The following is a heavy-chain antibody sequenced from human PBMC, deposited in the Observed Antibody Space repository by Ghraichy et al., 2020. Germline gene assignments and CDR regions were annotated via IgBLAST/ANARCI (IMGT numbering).Heavy chain of an antibody. J-gene: IGHJ4*02. Sequence: SETLSLTCAVSGGSISSSNWCGWVRQPPGKGLEWIREIYHSGSNNYNTPIKSRVTISVDKSKNHFSFKLSSLTAADTAVYYCARDCVAWGGDCSGGGAWGQGTLVTVSS. V-gene: IGHV4-4*02. CDR1: GGSISSSNW. D-gene: IGHD2-21*02. CDR3: ARDCVAWGGDCSGGGA. CDR2: IYHSGSN.